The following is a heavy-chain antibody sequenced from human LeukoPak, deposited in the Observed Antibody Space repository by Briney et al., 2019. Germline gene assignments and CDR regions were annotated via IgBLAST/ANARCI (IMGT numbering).Heavy chain of an antibody. CDR3: ATVGAAAGLTLWYFDH. D-gene: IGHD6-13*01. J-gene: IGHJ4*02. CDR2: ISSSGSTI. CDR1: GFTFSSYE. V-gene: IGHV3-48*03. Sequence: PGGSLRLSCAASGFTFSSYEMNWVRQAPGKGLEWVSYISSSGSTIYYADSVRGRFTISRDNAKNSLHLQMNRLKAEDTAVYYCATVGAAAGLTLWYFDHWGQGTLVTVSS.